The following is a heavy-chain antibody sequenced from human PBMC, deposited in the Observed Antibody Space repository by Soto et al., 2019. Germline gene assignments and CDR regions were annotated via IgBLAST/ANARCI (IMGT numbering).Heavy chain of an antibody. Sequence: QITLKESGPTLVKPTQTLTLTCTFSGFSLSTSGVGVGWIRQPPGKALEWLALIYWDDDKRYSPSLKSRLTITKDTSKNQVVLTMTNMDPVDTATYYCAHRHYLSWGSSWYRIVGATSDWFDPWGQGTLVTVSS. CDR2: IYWDDDK. D-gene: IGHD1-26*01. V-gene: IGHV2-5*02. J-gene: IGHJ5*02. CDR3: AHRHYLSWGSSWYRIVGATSDWFDP. CDR1: GFSLSTSGVG.